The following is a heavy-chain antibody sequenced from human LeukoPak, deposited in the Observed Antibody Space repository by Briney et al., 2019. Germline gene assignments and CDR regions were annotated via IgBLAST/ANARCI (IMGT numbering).Heavy chain of an antibody. J-gene: IGHJ4*02. CDR1: GYSFTNYW. Sequence: GESLKISCKGSGYSFTNYWIGWVRQMPGQGLEWMGIIYPGDSDTRYSPSFQGQVTISADKSISTAFLQWSSLKASDTAMYYCARRGPGRGYSHGEIYFDYWGQGTLVTVSS. D-gene: IGHD5-18*01. V-gene: IGHV5-51*01. CDR3: ARRGPGRGYSHGEIYFDY. CDR2: IYPGDSDT.